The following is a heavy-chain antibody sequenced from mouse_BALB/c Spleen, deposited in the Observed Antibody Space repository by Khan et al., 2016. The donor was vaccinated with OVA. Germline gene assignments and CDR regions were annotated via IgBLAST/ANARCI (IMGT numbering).Heavy chain of an antibody. CDR3: ADHLAGSFAW. J-gene: IGHJ3*01. CDR1: GFTFSSYS. V-gene: IGHV5-6*01. CDR2: ISSGGDYT. D-gene: IGHD1-1*01. Sequence: EVQLLETGGDLVKPGGSLKLSCAASGFTFSSYSMSWVRQTPDKRLEWVASISSGGDYTYYPDSVKGRFTITRDNAKNTLYLQMSDLKSEDTAMYYCADHLAGSFAWGGRGTLVTVSA.